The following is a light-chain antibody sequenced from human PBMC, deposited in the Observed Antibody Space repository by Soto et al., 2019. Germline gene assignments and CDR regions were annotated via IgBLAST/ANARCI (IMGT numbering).Light chain of an antibody. CDR2: GAS. Sequence: EIVLTQSPGTLSLSPGERAPLSCRASQSVSSSYLAWYQQKPGQAPRLLIYGASTRATGIPDRFSGSGSGPDFTLTISRLEPEDFAVYYCQQYGGSPPMTFGQGTKVDIK. V-gene: IGKV3-20*01. CDR3: QQYGGSPPMT. CDR1: QSVSSSY. J-gene: IGKJ1*01.